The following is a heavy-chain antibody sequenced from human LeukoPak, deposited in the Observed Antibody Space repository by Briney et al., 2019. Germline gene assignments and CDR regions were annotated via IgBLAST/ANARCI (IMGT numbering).Heavy chain of an antibody. D-gene: IGHD3-22*01. CDR2: IYYSGST. Sequence: SQTLSLTCTVSGGSISSGDYYWSWIRQPPGKGLEWIGYIYYSGSTYYNPSLKSRVTISVDTSKNQFSLKLSSVTAADTAVYYCAREGYYDSSGYNVPSFDYWGQGTLVTVSS. V-gene: IGHV4-30-4*08. CDR1: GGSISSGDYY. CDR3: AREGYYDSSGYNVPSFDY. J-gene: IGHJ4*02.